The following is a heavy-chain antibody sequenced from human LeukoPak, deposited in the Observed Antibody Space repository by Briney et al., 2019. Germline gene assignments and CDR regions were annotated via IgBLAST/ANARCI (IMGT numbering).Heavy chain of an antibody. J-gene: IGHJ6*02. CDR2: IYSGGST. Sequence: GGSLRLSCAASGFTVSSNYMGWVRQAPGKGLEWVSVIYSGGSTYYADSVKGRFTISRHNSKNTLYLQMNSLRAEDTAVYYCARSHPDYYDGSGYPYYYYYGMDVWGQGTTVTVSS. CDR1: GFTVSSNY. V-gene: IGHV3-53*04. CDR3: ARSHPDYYDGSGYPYYYYYGMDV. D-gene: IGHD3-22*01.